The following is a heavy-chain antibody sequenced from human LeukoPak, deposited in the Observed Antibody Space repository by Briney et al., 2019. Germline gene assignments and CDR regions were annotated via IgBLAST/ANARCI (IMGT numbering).Heavy chain of an antibody. CDR2: IRYDGSNK. Sequence: GGSLRLSCAASGFTFSSYGMHWVRQAPGKGLEWVAFIRYDGSNKYYADSVKGRFTISRDNAKNSLYLQMNSLRAEDTAVYYCARDVNYYDSSAQSNYWGQGTLVTVSS. CDR1: GFTFSSYG. D-gene: IGHD3-22*01. CDR3: ARDVNYYDSSAQSNY. J-gene: IGHJ4*02. V-gene: IGHV3-30*02.